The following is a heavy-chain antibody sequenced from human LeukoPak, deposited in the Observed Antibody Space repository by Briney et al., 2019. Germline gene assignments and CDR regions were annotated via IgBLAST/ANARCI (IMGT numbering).Heavy chain of an antibody. J-gene: IGHJ4*02. CDR3: ARLVRGVVALDY. CDR2: IYYSGST. V-gene: IGHV4-59*01. CDR1: GASISSYY. Sequence: SETLSLTCTVSGASISSYYWSWIRQPPGKGLEWIGYIYYSGSTNYNPSLKSRVTFSVDTSKNQFSLKLISVTAADTAVYYCARLVRGVVALDYWGQGTLVTVSS. D-gene: IGHD3-10*01.